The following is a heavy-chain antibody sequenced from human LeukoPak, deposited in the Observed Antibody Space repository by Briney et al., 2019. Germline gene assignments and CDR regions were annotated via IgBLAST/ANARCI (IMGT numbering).Heavy chain of an antibody. Sequence: GGPLRLSCEASGFIFISYGRNWFRQAPGKGLEGGANKKQDGSEKYYVDSVKGRFTISRDNAKKSLYLQMNSLRADDTAVYYCARPRRMYGSGSYAFDIWGQGTMVTVSS. J-gene: IGHJ3*02. D-gene: IGHD3-10*01. CDR2: KKQDGSEK. CDR3: ARPRRMYGSGSYAFDI. V-gene: IGHV3-7*01. CDR1: GFIFISYG.